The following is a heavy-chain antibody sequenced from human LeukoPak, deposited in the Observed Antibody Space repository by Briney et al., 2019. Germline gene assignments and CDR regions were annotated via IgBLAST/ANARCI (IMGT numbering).Heavy chain of an antibody. CDR3: ARPYSSSWYYFDY. V-gene: IGHV3-23*01. CDR2: ISGGGGST. J-gene: IGHJ4*02. Sequence: PGGSLRLSRAASGFTFTSYSMNWVRQAPGKGLEWVSTISGGGGSTYYADSVKGRFTISRDISKNTLYLQMISLKAEDTAVYYCARPYSSSWYYFDYWGQGTLVTVSS. D-gene: IGHD6-13*01. CDR1: GFTFTSYS.